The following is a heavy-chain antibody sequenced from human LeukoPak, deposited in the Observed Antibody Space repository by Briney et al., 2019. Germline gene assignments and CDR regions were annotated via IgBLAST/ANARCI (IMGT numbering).Heavy chain of an antibody. D-gene: IGHD5-12*01. V-gene: IGHV4-34*01. CDR3: ARVLIQGNGYSGYDEPFDY. CDR1: GGSFSGYY. Sequence: SETLSLTCAVYGGSFSGYYWSWIRQPPGKGLEWIGEINHSGSTNYNPSLKSRVTISVDTSKNQFSLKLSSVTAADTAVYYCARVLIQGNGYSGYDEPFDYWGQGTLVTVSS. J-gene: IGHJ4*02. CDR2: INHSGST.